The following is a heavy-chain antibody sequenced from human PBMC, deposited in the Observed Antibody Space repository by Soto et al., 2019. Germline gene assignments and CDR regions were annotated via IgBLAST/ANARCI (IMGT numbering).Heavy chain of an antibody. J-gene: IGHJ5*02. V-gene: IGHV4-39*01. CDR1: GGPINISGYY. D-gene: IGHD1-1*01. CDR3: ARRGLNDTFAP. Sequence: PSETLSLTCTVSGGPINISGYYWGWLRQPPGKGLEWIGSIFYTGSTYYNPSVKSRVSMSVDTSKNQFSLKLSSVTAADTAVYYCARRGLNDTFAPWGQGTLVTVSS. CDR2: IFYTGST.